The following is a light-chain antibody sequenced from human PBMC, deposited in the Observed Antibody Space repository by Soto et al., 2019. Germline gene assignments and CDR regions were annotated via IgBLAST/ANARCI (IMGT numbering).Light chain of an antibody. CDR3: QQSDNLPLT. CDR2: HAS. V-gene: IGKV1-33*01. Sequence: DTQMTQSPSSLSASVGDRVTITCQASQGIAKYLHWYQQKPGKAPKLLIYHASNLQTGVPSRFSGSGSGTDFTFTISSLPPEDIATYYCQQSDNLPLTFGGGTKVEI. CDR1: QGIAKY. J-gene: IGKJ4*01.